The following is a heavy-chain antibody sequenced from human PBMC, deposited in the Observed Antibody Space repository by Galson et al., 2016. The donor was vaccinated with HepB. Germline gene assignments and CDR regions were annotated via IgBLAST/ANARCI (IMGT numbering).Heavy chain of an antibody. CDR2: ISYDGINK. J-gene: IGHJ6*02. V-gene: IGHV3-30*04. Sequence: SLRLSCAASGFTFYTYAMHWVRQVPGKGLEWVALISYDGINKYYADSVKGRFTISRDNSKNTMYLQMNSLRLEDAAVYYCAKDPSGASGSASSYGMDVLGRGTTVAVS. D-gene: IGHD3-10*01. CDR3: AKDPSGASGSASSYGMDV. CDR1: GFTFYTYA.